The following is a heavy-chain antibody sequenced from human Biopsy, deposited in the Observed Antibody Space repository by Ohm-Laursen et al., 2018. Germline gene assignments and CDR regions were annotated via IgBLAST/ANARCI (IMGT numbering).Heavy chain of an antibody. D-gene: IGHD1-14*01. Sequence: PSDTLSLTCTVSGGSLSSYSWSWIRQPAGKGLEWIGQIYTSGITNYNPSLKSRVTMSVDTSKNKFSLRVSSVTAAGTAVYYCARDRDRRGWFDPWGQGTLVTVSS. V-gene: IGHV4-4*07. J-gene: IGHJ5*02. CDR1: GGSLSSYS. CDR3: ARDRDRRGWFDP. CDR2: IYTSGIT.